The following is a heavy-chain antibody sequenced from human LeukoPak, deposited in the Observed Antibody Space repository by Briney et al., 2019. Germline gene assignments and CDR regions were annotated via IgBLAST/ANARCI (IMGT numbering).Heavy chain of an antibody. J-gene: IGHJ4*02. V-gene: IGHV4-39*07. Sequence: SETLSLTCTVSGGSISTSNYYWGWIRQPPGKGLEWIGNIFYSGSTYYSPSLKSRVTISLDTSRNQFSLKLSSVTAADTAVYYCARDRPHGLYYFDYWGQGTLVTVSS. CDR2: IFYSGST. CDR1: GGSISTSNYY. CDR3: ARDRPHGLYYFDY.